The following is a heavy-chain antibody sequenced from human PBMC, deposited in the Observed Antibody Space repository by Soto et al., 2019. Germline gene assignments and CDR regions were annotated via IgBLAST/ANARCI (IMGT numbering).Heavy chain of an antibody. D-gene: IGHD3-22*01. J-gene: IGHJ4*02. Sequence: GGSLRLSCEVSGGTCGAYGRHCVRQAPGKGLEWVAAISHDGTNKNYGDSVKGRFTISRDNSKKTLYLQMNSLRPEDTALYYCAKDEYYYSRSGYYIFDSWGQGTLVTVSS. CDR3: AKDEYYYSRSGYYIFDS. CDR1: GGTCGAYG. V-gene: IGHV3-30*18. CDR2: ISHDGTNK.